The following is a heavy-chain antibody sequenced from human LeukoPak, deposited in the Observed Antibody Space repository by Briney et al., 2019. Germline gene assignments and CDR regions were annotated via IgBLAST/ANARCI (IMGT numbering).Heavy chain of an antibody. J-gene: IGHJ5*02. D-gene: IGHD3-3*01. CDR1: GYTFTSYG. Sequence: ASVKVSCKASGYTFTSYGISWVRQAPGQGLEWMGWISAYNGNTNYAQKLQGRVTMTTDTSTSTAYMELRSLRSDDTAVYYCARGLELLSRRHTWFDPWGRGTLVTVSS. CDR3: ARGLELLSRRHTWFDP. V-gene: IGHV1-18*01. CDR2: ISAYNGNT.